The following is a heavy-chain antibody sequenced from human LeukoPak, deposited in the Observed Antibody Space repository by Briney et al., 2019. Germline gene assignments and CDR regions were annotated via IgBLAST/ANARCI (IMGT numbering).Heavy chain of an antibody. J-gene: IGHJ4*02. V-gene: IGHV4-4*09. CDR1: GGSISSYY. CDR2: IYTSGST. Sequence: SETLSLTCTVSGGSISSYYWSWIRQPPGKGLEWIGYIYTSGSTNHNPSLKSRVTISVDTSKNQFSLKLSSVTAADTAVYYCARQRKFTYYDFWSGYPPPYFDYWGQGTLVTVSS. CDR3: ARQRKFTYYDFWSGYPPPYFDY. D-gene: IGHD3-3*01.